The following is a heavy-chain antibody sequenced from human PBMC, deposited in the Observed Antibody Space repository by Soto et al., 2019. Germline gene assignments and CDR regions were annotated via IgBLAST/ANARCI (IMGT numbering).Heavy chain of an antibody. Sequence: GGSLRLSCAASGFTFSSYAMSWVRQAPGKGLEWVSAISGSGGSTYYADSVKGRFTISRDNSKNSLYLQMNSLGADDTAVYYCLITTSAFGICGQETLVTVSS. D-gene: IGHD1-20*01. CDR1: GFTFSSYA. CDR3: LITTSAFGI. J-gene: IGHJ3*02. CDR2: ISGSGGST. V-gene: IGHV3-23*01.